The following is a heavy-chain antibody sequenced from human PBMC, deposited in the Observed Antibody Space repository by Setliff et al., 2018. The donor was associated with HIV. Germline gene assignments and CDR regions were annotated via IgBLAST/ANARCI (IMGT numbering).Heavy chain of an antibody. V-gene: IGHV3-33*01. CDR2: IWYDGSNK. CDR1: GFTFSTYG. D-gene: IGHD6-19*01. Sequence: GGSLRLSCAASGFTFSTYGMHWVRQAPGKGLEWLAVIWYDGSNKYYADSVKGRFTISTDNSKKTLSLQMNSLRAVTVRNVAAVDCWGQGTLVTVSS. J-gene: IGHJ4*02. CDR3: VDC.